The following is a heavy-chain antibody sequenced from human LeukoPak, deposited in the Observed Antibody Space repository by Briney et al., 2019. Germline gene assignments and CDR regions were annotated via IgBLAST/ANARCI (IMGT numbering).Heavy chain of an antibody. CDR3: AKTTVTPPYYMDV. V-gene: IGHV3-30*02. D-gene: IGHD4-11*01. CDR1: GFTFSSYG. Sequence: GGSLRLSCAASGFTFSSYGMHWVRQAPGKGLEWVAFIRYDGSNKYYADSVKGRFTISRDNSKNTLYLQMNSLRAEDTAVYYCAKTTVTPPYYMDVWGKGTTVTVSS. CDR2: IRYDGSNK. J-gene: IGHJ6*03.